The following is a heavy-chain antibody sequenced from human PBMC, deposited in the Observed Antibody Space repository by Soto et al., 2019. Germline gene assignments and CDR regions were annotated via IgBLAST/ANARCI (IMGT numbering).Heavy chain of an antibody. CDR3: ARDAGGKLVYYYYYMDV. J-gene: IGHJ6*03. Sequence: QVQLVQSGAEVKKPGASVKVSCKASGYTFTSYAMHWVRQAPGQRLEWIGWINAGNGNTKYSQKFQGRVTITRDTSASTAYMELSSLRSEDTAVYYCARDAGGKLVYYYYYMDVWGKGTTVTVSS. V-gene: IGHV1-3*01. CDR2: INAGNGNT. CDR1: GYTFTSYA. D-gene: IGHD3-16*01.